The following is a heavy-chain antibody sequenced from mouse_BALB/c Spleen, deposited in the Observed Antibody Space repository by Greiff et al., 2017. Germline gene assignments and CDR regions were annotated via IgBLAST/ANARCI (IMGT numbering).Heavy chain of an antibody. J-gene: IGHJ2*01. CDR1: GFTFSDYY. CDR3: ARDRGNFDY. CDR2: ISDGGSYT. D-gene: IGHD3-3*01. V-gene: IGHV5-4*02. Sequence: EVKLMESGGGLVKPGGSLKLSCAASGFTFSDYYMYWVRQTPEKRLEWVATISDGGSYTYYPDSVKGRFTISRDNAKNNLYLQMSSLRSEDTAMYYCARDRGNFDYWGQGTTLTVSS.